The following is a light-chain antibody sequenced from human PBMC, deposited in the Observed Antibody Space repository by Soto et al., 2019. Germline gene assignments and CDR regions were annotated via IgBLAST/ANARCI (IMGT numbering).Light chain of an antibody. J-gene: IGKJ4*01. Sequence: DIQMTQSPSSVSASVGDRVTITCRASQGISSRLAWYQQKPGKAPNLLIYAASNLQSGVPSRFSGSGSETDFTLTIGSLQPEDLATYYCQQANSFPLTFGGGTEVEIK. CDR3: QQANSFPLT. CDR2: AAS. CDR1: QGISSR. V-gene: IGKV1-12*01.